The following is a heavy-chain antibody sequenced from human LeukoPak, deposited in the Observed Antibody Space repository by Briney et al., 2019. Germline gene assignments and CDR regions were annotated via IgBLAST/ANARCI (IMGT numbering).Heavy chain of an antibody. V-gene: IGHV1-69*05. Sequence: ASVKVSCKASGGTFSSYAISWVRQAPGQGLEWMGGIIPIFGTANYAQKFQGRVTITTDESTSTAYMEPSSLRSEDTAVYYCAMGDILTGYSPVKYYYYYMDVWGKGTTVTVSS. CDR1: GGTFSSYA. D-gene: IGHD3-9*01. J-gene: IGHJ6*03. CDR3: AMGDILTGYSPVKYYYYYMDV. CDR2: IIPIFGTA.